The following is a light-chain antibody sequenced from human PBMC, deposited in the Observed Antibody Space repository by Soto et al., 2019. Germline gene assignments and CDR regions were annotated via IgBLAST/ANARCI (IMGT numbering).Light chain of an antibody. CDR3: QQYDNRPPYT. J-gene: IGKJ2*01. V-gene: IGKV1-33*01. CDR1: QDISNY. Sequence: DIQMTQSPSSLSASVGDRVTITCQASQDISNYLNWYQQKPGKAPKLLIYDASNLETGVPSRFSGSGSGTYFTFTISSLQPEDIATYYCQQYDNRPPYTFGQGTKLEIK. CDR2: DAS.